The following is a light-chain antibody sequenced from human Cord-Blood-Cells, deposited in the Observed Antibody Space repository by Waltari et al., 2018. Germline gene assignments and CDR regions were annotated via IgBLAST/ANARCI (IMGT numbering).Light chain of an antibody. Sequence: QSALTQPASVSGSPGQSSTISCTGTSSDVGSYNLVSWYQQHPVKAPKLMIYEGSKRPSGVSNRFSGSKSGNTASLTISGLQAEDEADYYCCSYAGSSTFDVVFGGGTKLTVL. J-gene: IGLJ2*01. CDR1: SSDVGSYNL. CDR3: CSYAGSSTFDVV. V-gene: IGLV2-23*03. CDR2: EGS.